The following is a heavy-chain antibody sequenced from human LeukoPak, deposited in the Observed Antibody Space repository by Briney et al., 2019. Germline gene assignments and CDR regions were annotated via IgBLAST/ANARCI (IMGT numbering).Heavy chain of an antibody. J-gene: IGHJ4*02. CDR2: INHSGST. D-gene: IGHD5-18*01. CDR3: ARGRIQLWLRYYFDY. Sequence: SETLSLTCAVYGGSFSGYYWSWIRQPSGKGLEWIGEINHSGSTNYNPSLKSRVTISVDTSKNQFSLKLSSVTAADTAVYYCARGRIQLWLRYYFDYWGQGTLVTVSS. CDR1: GGSFSGYY. V-gene: IGHV4-34*01.